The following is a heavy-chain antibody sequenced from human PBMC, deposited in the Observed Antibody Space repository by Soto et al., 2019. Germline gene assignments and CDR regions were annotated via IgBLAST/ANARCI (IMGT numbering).Heavy chain of an antibody. CDR1: GGSISSGDYY. Sequence: QVQLQESGPGLVKPSQTLSLTCTVSGGSISSGDYYWSWIRQPPGKALEWIGYIYYSGSTYYNPSLKSRVTISVDTSKNQFSLKLSSVTAADTAVYYCARIKGGRRSGGAYWGQGTLVTVFS. D-gene: IGHD6-19*01. CDR2: IYYSGST. V-gene: IGHV4-30-4*01. CDR3: ARIKGGRRSGGAY. J-gene: IGHJ4*02.